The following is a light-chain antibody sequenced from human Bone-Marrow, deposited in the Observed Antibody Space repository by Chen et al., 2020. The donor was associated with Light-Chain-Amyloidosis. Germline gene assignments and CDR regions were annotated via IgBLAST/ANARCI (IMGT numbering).Light chain of an antibody. CDR3: QQYGTSPVT. J-gene: IGKJ4*01. Sequence: EIVLTQSPGTLSLSPGEGANLSCRASQTITSNYLTWYQQKFGQARRLLIYGSSSRALGIPDRFTDSGYGTDFTFTINRLEPEDFAMYYCQQYGTSPVTFGGGTKVEIQ. V-gene: IGKV3-20*01. CDR2: GSS. CDR1: QTITSNY.